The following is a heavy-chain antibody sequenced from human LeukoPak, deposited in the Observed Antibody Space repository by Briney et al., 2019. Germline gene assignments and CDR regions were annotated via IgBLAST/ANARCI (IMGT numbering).Heavy chain of an antibody. J-gene: IGHJ4*02. CDR3: ARHGPAWSFDY. Sequence: SESLSLTCTVSGGSINTYYWSWIRQPPGKGLEWIAYIYYSGSSNYNPSLKSRVTISVDTSKNQFSLRLSSVTATDTAVYYCARHGPAWSFDYWGQGTQVTVSS. D-gene: IGHD2-8*02. V-gene: IGHV4-59*08. CDR1: GGSINTYY. CDR2: IYYSGSS.